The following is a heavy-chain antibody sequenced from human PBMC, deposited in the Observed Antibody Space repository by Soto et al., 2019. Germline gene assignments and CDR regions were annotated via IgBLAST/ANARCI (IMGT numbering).Heavy chain of an antibody. J-gene: IGHJ6*02. CDR1: GFTFSSYG. Sequence: GGSLRLSCAASGFTFSSYGMHWVRQAPGKGLEWVAVISYDGSNKYYADSVKGRFTISRDNSKNTLYLQMNSLRAEDTAVYHCAKDMWCSITSCYPHYYYGMDVWGQGTTVTVSS. CDR2: ISYDGSNK. V-gene: IGHV3-30*18. D-gene: IGHD2-2*01. CDR3: AKDMWCSITSCYPHYYYGMDV.